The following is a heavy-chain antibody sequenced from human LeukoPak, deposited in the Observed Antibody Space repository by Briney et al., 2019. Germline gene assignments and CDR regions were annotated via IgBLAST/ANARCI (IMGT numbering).Heavy chain of an antibody. CDR3: ARCLSPIYGLDV. Sequence: GGSLRLSCVASGFRFSDYYMNWIRQAPGKGLEWVSYISSSGITIYYADSMKGRFTISRDNADNSLYLQMNSLRVKDTAVYFCARCLSPIYGLDVWGHGTTVTVSS. D-gene: IGHD3-3*01. V-gene: IGHV3-11*01. J-gene: IGHJ6*02. CDR2: ISSSGITI. CDR1: GFRFSDYY.